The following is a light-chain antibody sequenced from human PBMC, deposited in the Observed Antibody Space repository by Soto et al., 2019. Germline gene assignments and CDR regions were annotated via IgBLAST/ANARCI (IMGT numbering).Light chain of an antibody. CDR3: CSYVAGSTYI. V-gene: IGLV2-23*01. J-gene: IGLJ1*01. CDR1: SSDVGSHNL. CDR2: EGT. Sequence: QSALTQSASVSGSPGQSITISCTGTSSDVGSHNLVSWYQQHPGRAPKLMIYEGTKRPSGVSNRFSGSQSGNTASLTISGLQAEDEADYYCCSYVAGSTYIFGSGTKLTVL.